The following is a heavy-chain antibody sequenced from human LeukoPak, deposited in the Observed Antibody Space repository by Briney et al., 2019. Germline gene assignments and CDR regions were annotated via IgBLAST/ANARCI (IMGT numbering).Heavy chain of an antibody. D-gene: IGHD6-13*01. CDR2: INAGNGNT. J-gene: IGHJ4*02. Sequence: ASVKVSCKASGYTFTSYAMHWVRQAPGQRLEWMGWINAGNGNTKYSQKFQGRVTITRDTSASTAYMELSSLRSEDTAVYYCVRDFILAAGTFDYWGQGTLVTVSS. CDR1: GYTFTSYA. V-gene: IGHV1-3*01. CDR3: VRDFILAAGTFDY.